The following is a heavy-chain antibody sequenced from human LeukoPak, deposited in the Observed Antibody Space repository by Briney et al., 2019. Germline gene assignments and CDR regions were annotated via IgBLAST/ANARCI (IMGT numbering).Heavy chain of an antibody. CDR1: GYTFTSYG. Sequence: ASVKVSCKASGYTFTSYGISWVRQAPGQGLEWMGWISAYNGNTKKAQKFQGRVTMTTDTSTSTAYMELRSLRSDDTAVYYCARWTAMALFAALDIWGQGTVVTVSS. CDR3: ARWTAMALFAALDI. J-gene: IGHJ3*02. CDR2: ISAYNGNT. D-gene: IGHD5-18*01. V-gene: IGHV1-18*01.